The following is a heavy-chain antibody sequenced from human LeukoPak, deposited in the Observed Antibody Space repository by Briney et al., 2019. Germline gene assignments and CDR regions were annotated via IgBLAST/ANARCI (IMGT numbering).Heavy chain of an antibody. Sequence: ASVKVSCKASGYTFTSYYMHWVRQAPGQGLEWMGIINPSGGSTSYAQKFQGRVTMTEDTSTDTAYMELSSLRSEDTAVYYCATDLGYCSSTSCYRAPDYWGQGTLVTVSS. D-gene: IGHD2-2*01. CDR3: ATDLGYCSSTSCYRAPDY. CDR2: INPSGGST. CDR1: GYTFTSYY. V-gene: IGHV1-46*01. J-gene: IGHJ4*02.